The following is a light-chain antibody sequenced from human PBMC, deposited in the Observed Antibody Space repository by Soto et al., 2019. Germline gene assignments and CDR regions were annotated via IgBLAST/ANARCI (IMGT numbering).Light chain of an antibody. CDR1: SSNIGAGYD. J-gene: IGLJ2*01. V-gene: IGLV1-40*01. CDR2: GNS. CDR3: QFYDSSLSAVV. Sequence: QSVLTQPPSVSGAPGQRVTISCTGSSSNIGAGYDVHWYQQLPGTAPKLLIYGNSNRPSGVPDRFSGSKSGTSASLAITGLQAEDEADYYCQFYDSSLSAVVFGGGIKLTVL.